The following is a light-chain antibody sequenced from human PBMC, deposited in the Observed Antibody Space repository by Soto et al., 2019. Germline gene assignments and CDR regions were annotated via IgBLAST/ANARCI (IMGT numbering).Light chain of an antibody. J-gene: IGKJ5*01. V-gene: IGKV3-11*01. CDR1: QRVSSS. CDR2: DAS. Sequence: EIVLTQSPATLSLSPGERATLSCRASQRVSSSLAWYQQKPGQAPRLLIYDASNRATGIPARFSGSGSGTDFTLTISSLEPEDFAVYYCQQRSNLPPTFGQGTRLEIK. CDR3: QQRSNLPPT.